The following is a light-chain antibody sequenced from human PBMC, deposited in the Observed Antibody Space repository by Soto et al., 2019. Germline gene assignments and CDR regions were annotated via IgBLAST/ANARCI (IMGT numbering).Light chain of an antibody. CDR2: GAS. CDR1: RRVSSN. V-gene: IGKV3-15*01. Sequence: EMVMTQSQAPLSVSPGERATLSGGASRRVSSNLAWYQQKPGQAPRLLIYGASTRATGIPARFSGSGSGTEFTLTISSLQSEDFAVYYCQQYNNWPDTFGQGTKLEIK. CDR3: QQYNNWPDT. J-gene: IGKJ2*01.